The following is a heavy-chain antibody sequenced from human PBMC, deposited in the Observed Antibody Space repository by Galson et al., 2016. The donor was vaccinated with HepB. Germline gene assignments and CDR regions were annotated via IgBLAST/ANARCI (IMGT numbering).Heavy chain of an antibody. CDR3: AKDRVSFYYYSMDV. V-gene: IGHV3-9*01. CDR1: GFTFGDYA. J-gene: IGHJ6*02. D-gene: IGHD2-8*01. Sequence: LRLSCAASGFTFGDYAMHWVRQAPGKGLEWVSGITWNSGAIAYADSVKGRFAISRDNARNSLYLQMNNLRTEDTALYYCAKDRVSFYYYSMDVWGQGTTVTVSS. CDR2: ITWNSGAI.